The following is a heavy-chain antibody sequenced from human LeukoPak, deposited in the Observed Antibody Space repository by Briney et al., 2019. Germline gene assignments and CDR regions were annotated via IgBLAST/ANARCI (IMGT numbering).Heavy chain of an antibody. CDR1: GFAFSNFA. D-gene: IGHD3-16*01. V-gene: IGHV3-23*01. CDR2: MSGSGDGT. CDR3: AKMMGQRLYDYCMDV. Sequence: GGSLRLSCAASGFAFSNFAMSWVRQSPGKGLEWVSAMSGSGDGTYYADSVKGRFTISRDNSKNTLYLQMNSLRAEDTAVYYCAKMMGQRLYDYCMDVWGKGTTVTVSS. J-gene: IGHJ6*03.